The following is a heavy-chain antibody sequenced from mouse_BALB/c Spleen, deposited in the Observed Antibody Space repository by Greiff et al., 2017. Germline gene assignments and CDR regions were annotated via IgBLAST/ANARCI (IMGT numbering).Heavy chain of an antibody. CDR2: ILPGSGST. V-gene: IGHV1-9*01. J-gene: IGHJ4*01. CDR1: GYTFSSYW. D-gene: IGHD1-3*01. CDR3: ARSGGLGDAMDY. Sequence: VQLQQSGAELMKPGASVKISCKATGYTFSSYWIEWVKQRPGHGLEWIGEILPGSGSTNYNEKFKGKATFTADTSSNTAYMQLSSLTSEDSAVYYCARSGGLGDAMDYWGQGTSVTVSS.